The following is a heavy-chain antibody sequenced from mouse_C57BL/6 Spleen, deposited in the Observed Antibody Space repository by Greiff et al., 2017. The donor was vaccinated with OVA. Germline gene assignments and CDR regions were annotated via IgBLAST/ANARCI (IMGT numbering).Heavy chain of an antibody. CDR2: ISSGSSTI. CDR1: GFTFSDYG. J-gene: IGHJ4*01. V-gene: IGHV5-17*01. D-gene: IGHD2-4*01. Sequence: EVMLVESGGGLVKPGGSLKLSCAASGFTFSDYGMHWVRQAPEKGLEWVAYISSGSSTIYYADTVKGRFTISRDNAKNTLFLQMTSLRSEDTAMYYCARKYYDYHYYAMDYWGQGTSVTVSS. CDR3: ARKYYDYHYYAMDY.